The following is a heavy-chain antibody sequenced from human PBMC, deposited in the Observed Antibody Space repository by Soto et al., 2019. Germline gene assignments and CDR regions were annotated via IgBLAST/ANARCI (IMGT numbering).Heavy chain of an antibody. J-gene: IGHJ3*02. CDR1: GGTFSTSS. CDR2: ILPIFGTA. V-gene: IGHV1-69*06. CDR3: ARGHEYGGNSDVFDI. Sequence: ASVKVSFKASGGTFSTSSINWLRQAPGQRPEWMGNILPIFGTADYAQKFQDRVTITADKSTDTAYMELRSLFSEDTAVYYCARGHEYGGNSDVFDIWGQETVVTVAS. D-gene: IGHD4-17*01.